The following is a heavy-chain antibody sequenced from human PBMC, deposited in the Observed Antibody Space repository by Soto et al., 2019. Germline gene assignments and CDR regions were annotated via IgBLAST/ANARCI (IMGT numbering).Heavy chain of an antibody. V-gene: IGHV3-20*01. CDR2: INWNGGST. D-gene: IGHD2-15*01. CDR3: SRVLGDIVFFLAAFDI. Sequence: PGGSLRLSCAASGFTFDDYGMSWVRQAPGKGLEWVSGINWNGGSTGYADSVKGRFTISRDNAKNSLYLQMNSLRAEDTGVYDGSRVLGDIVFFLAAFDISGQCTIVTVSS. CDR1: GFTFDDYG. J-gene: IGHJ3*02.